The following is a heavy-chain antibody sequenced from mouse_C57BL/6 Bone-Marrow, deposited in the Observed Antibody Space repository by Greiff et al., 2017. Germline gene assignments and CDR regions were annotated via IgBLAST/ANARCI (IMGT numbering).Heavy chain of an antibody. D-gene: IGHD2-2*01. V-gene: IGHV1-81*01. J-gene: IGHJ3*01. CDR2: IYPRSGNT. CDR3: ARATIMVTTGRFAY. CDR1: GYTFTSYG. Sequence: VQLQQSGAELARPGASVKLSCKASGYTFTSYGISWVKQRPGQGLEWIGEIYPRSGNTYYNEKFKGKATLTADKSSSTAYMELRSLTSEDSAVYFCARATIMVTTGRFAYWGQGTLVTVSA.